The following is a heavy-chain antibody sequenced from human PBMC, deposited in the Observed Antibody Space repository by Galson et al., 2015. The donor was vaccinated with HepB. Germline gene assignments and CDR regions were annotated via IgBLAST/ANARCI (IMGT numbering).Heavy chain of an antibody. Sequence: SVKVSCKASGYTFSSYGINWVRQAPGQGLEWMGWISPYNGRTKYAQKFQDRVPMTTDTSTSTAYMELRSLRSDDTAVYYCARGRGGVTIFGVVPTTYYYLDVWGKGTTVTVSS. CDR3: ARGRGGVTIFGVVPTTYYYLDV. J-gene: IGHJ6*03. CDR1: GYTFSSYG. V-gene: IGHV1-18*01. D-gene: IGHD3-3*01. CDR2: ISPYNGRT.